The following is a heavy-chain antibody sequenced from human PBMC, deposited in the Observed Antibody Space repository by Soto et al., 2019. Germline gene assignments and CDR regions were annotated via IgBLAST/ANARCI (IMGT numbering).Heavy chain of an antibody. CDR3: ARITMVRGVIIYYYYYGMDV. D-gene: IGHD3-10*01. J-gene: IGHJ6*02. V-gene: IGHV4-34*01. CDR2: INHSGST. Sequence: SETLSLPCAVYGGSFSGYYWSWIRQPPGKGLEWIGEINHSGSTNYNPSLKSRVTVSVETSKNQVSLKLSSVTAADPAVYYCARITMVRGVIIYYYYYGMDVWGQGTTVTVSS. CDR1: GGSFSGYY.